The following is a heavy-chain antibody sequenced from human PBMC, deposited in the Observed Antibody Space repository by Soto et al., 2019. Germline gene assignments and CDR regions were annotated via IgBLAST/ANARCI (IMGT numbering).Heavy chain of an antibody. Sequence: SETLSLTCTVSGGSISSYYWSWIRQPAGKGLEWIGRLYTSGSSSYNPSLKSRVTMSVDKSKNQFSLRVNSVTDADTAVYYCARVGGGESTYYYLYGMDVWGQGTTVPVS. D-gene: IGHD3-16*01. CDR1: GGSISSYY. V-gene: IGHV4-4*07. J-gene: IGHJ6*02. CDR2: LYTSGSS. CDR3: ARVGGGESTYYYLYGMDV.